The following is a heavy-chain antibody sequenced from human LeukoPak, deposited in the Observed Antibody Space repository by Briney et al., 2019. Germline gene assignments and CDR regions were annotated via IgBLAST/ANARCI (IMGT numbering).Heavy chain of an antibody. D-gene: IGHD4-11*01. CDR3: ARLMSTVTEGFDY. V-gene: IGHV3-74*01. CDR2: INTDGTGT. Sequence: GGSLRLSCAASGFTFSSYWMHWVRQAPGKGLVWVSHINTDGTGTTYADSVKGRFTISRDNAKNTLYLQMNSLRAEDTAVYYCARLMSTVTEGFDYWGQGTLVTDSS. J-gene: IGHJ4*02. CDR1: GFTFSSYW.